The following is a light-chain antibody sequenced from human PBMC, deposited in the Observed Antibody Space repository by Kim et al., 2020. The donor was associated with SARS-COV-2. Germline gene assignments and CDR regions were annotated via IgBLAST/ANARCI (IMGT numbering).Light chain of an antibody. CDR3: QKYDSAPWT. CDR2: AAS. CDR1: HGISNY. V-gene: IGKV1-27*01. J-gene: IGKJ1*01. Sequence: DIQMTQSPSSLSASVGDRVTITSRASHGISNYLAWYQQKPGKVPKLLIYAASTLQSGVPSRFSGSGSGTDFTLTISSLQPEDVATYYCQKYDSAPWTFGQGTKLEI.